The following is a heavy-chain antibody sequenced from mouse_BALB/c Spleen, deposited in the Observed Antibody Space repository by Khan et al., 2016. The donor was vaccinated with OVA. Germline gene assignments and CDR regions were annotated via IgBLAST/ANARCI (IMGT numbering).Heavy chain of an antibody. CDR1: GYTFTSYY. CDR3: TRSGYGSFVY. CDR2: INPSNGGT. Sequence: QVQLQQSGAELVKPGASVKLSCKTSGYTFTSYYMYWVKQRPGQGLEWIGEINPSNGGTNFNEKFKSKATLTVDKSSNTAYMQLSSLTSEDSAVYYCTRSGYGSFVYWGQGTLVTVSA. J-gene: IGHJ3*01. V-gene: IGHV1S81*02. D-gene: IGHD2-2*01.